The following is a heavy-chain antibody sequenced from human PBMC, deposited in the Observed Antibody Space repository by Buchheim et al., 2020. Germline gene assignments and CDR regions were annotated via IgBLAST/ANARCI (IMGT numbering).Heavy chain of an antibody. CDR3: ARRASSSSWYYYYGMDV. CDR2: ISSSSSTI. J-gene: IGHJ6*02. V-gene: IGHV3-48*01. D-gene: IGHD6-13*01. CDR1: GFTFSSYS. Sequence: EVQLVESGGGLVQPGGSLRLSCAASGFTFSSYSMNWVRQAPGKGLEWVSYISSSSSTIYYADSVKGRFTIPRENAKNSLYLQMNSLRAEDTAVYYCARRASSSSWYYYYGMDVWGQRTT.